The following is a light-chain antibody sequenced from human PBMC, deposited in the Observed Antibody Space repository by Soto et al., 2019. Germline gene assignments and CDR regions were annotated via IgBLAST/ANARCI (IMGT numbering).Light chain of an antibody. V-gene: IGKV3-15*01. Sequence: EIVMTQSPATLSVSPGEGATLSCRTSQSVSSDLAWYQRKPGQAPRLLFSGASARATGIPARFSGSGSGTEFTLTISSLQSEDFAVYYCQQDNSWPPTFGQGTKV. CDR1: QSVSSD. CDR2: GAS. J-gene: IGKJ1*01. CDR3: QQDNSWPPT.